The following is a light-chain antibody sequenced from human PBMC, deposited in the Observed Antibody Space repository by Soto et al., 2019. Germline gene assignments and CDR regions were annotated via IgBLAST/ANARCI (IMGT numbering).Light chain of an antibody. CDR2: DAS. Sequence: EIVLRQSPATLSLSPGERATLSCRASQSVSRYLAWYQQKPGQAPRLLIYDASNRATGIPARFSGSGSGTDFTLTISRLQPEDFAVYYCQQRSNSPLTFGPGTKVEIK. V-gene: IGKV3-11*01. CDR1: QSVSRY. CDR3: QQRSNSPLT. J-gene: IGKJ3*01.